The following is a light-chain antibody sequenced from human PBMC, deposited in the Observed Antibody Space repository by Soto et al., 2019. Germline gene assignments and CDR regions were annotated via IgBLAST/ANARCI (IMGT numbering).Light chain of an antibody. CDR1: QSISSW. V-gene: IGKV1-5*01. CDR3: QQYNSYPFT. Sequence: DIQMTQSPSTLSASVGDRVTITCRASQSISSWLVWYQQKPGKAPKLLIYDASSLESGVPSRFSGSGSGTEFTLTISSLQPDDFATYYCQQYNSYPFTVGPGTKVDIK. CDR2: DAS. J-gene: IGKJ3*01.